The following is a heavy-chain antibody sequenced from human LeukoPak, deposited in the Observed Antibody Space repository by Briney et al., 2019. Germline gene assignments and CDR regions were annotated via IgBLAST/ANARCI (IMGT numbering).Heavy chain of an antibody. CDR1: GGSFSGYY. CDR2: IYTSGST. CDR3: GREPPPPDYYDSSGYYSL. D-gene: IGHD3-22*01. Sequence: SETLSLTCAVYGGSFSGYYWSWIRQPAGKGLEWIGRIYTSGSTNYNPSLKSRVTISVDTSKNQFSLKLRSVTAADTPVYYCGREPPPPDYYDSSGYYSLWGQGTLVTVSS. V-gene: IGHV4-4*07. J-gene: IGHJ4*02.